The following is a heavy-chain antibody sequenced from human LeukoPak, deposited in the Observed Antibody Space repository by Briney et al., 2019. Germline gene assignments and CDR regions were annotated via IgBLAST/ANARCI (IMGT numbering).Heavy chain of an antibody. D-gene: IGHD6-6*01. J-gene: IGHJ6*03. CDR3: ARHVPTSKAQYYYYYYMDV. CDR1: GYSFTTYW. Sequence: GESLKISCKGSGYSFTTYWIGWVRQMPGKGLEGMGIIYPADSDTRYSPSFQGQVTISADKSISTAYLQWSSLKASDTAMYYCARHVPTSKAQYYYYYYMDVWGKGTTVTVSS. V-gene: IGHV5-51*01. CDR2: IYPADSDT.